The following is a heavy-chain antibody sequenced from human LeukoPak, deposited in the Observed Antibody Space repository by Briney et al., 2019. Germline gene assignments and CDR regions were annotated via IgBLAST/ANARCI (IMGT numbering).Heavy chain of an antibody. CDR3: ARVQDSSGFYYYYGMDV. J-gene: IGHJ6*02. V-gene: IGHV3-30-3*01. D-gene: IGHD6-19*01. Sequence: GGSLRLSCAASGFTFSSYAMHWVRQAPGKGLEWVAVISYDGSNKYYADSVKGRFTISRDNSKNTLYLQMNSLRAEDTAVYYCARVQDSSGFYYYYGMDVWGQGTTVTVSS. CDR2: ISYDGSNK. CDR1: GFTFSSYA.